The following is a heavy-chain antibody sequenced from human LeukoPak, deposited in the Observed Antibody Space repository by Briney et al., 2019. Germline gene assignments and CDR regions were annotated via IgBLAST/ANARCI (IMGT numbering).Heavy chain of an antibody. CDR2: INHSGST. Sequence: PSETLSLTCTVSGYSISSGYYWGWIRQPPGKGLEWIGEINHSGSTNYNPSLKSRVTISVDTSKNQFSLKLSSVTAADTAVYYCARSPIKRGQQLFSYWGQGTLVTVSS. D-gene: IGHD6-13*01. CDR3: ARSPIKRGQQLFSY. J-gene: IGHJ4*02. V-gene: IGHV4-38-2*02. CDR1: GYSISSGYY.